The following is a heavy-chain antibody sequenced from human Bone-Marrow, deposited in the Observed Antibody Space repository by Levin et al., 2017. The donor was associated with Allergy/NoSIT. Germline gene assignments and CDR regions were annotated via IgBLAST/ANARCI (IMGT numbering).Heavy chain of an antibody. CDR1: GFTFSSYD. CDR3: ARASGSSWYGDFDY. CDR2: IGTAGDT. J-gene: IGHJ4*02. D-gene: IGHD6-13*01. Sequence: GGSLRLSCAASGFTFSSYDMHWVRQATGKGLEWVSAIGTAGDTYYPGSVKGRFTISRENAKNSLYLQMNSLRAGDTAVYYCARASGSSWYGDFDYWGQGTLVTVSS. V-gene: IGHV3-13*04.